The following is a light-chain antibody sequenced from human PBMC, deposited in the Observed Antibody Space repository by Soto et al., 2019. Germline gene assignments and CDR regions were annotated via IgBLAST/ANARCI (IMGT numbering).Light chain of an antibody. CDR2: GAS. Sequence: EIVLTQSPGTLSLSPGERATLSCRASQSVSSSYLAWYQQKPGQAPRLIIYGASSRDTGIPYRFSGSGSGTDFTITISRLEPEDFAVYYGQQYVKSFGPGTKVDIK. CDR3: QQYVKS. V-gene: IGKV3-20*01. J-gene: IGKJ3*01. CDR1: QSVSSSY.